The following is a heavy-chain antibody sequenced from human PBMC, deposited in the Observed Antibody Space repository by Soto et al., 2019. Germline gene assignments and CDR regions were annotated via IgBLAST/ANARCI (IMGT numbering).Heavy chain of an antibody. J-gene: IGHJ6*02. CDR3: ATVIVLPAAMEQDDYYYGIDV. CDR2: IIPIFGTA. CDR1: GGTFSSYA. V-gene: IGHV1-69*13. Sequence: SSVKVSCKASGGTFSSYAISWVRQAPGQGLEWMGGIIPIFGTANYAQKFQGRVTITADESTSTAYMELSSLRSEDTAVYYCATVIVLPAAMEQDDYYYGIDVWRQGTTVTV. D-gene: IGHD2-2*01.